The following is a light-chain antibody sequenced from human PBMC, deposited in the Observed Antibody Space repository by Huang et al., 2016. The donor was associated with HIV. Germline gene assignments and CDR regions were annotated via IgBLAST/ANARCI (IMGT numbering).Light chain of an antibody. V-gene: IGKV1-NL1*01. CDR1: QGISKS. J-gene: IGKJ1*01. Sequence: DIQMTQSPSSLSASVGDRVTIICRATQGISKSLAWDQQKPGKAPKRLLYATSKLVSGVPFIFCGSGSGTYYTDTRRDIQPEDLATYYGHQDRGGAGAFGQGTKMAI. CDR3: HQDRGGAGA. CDR2: ATS.